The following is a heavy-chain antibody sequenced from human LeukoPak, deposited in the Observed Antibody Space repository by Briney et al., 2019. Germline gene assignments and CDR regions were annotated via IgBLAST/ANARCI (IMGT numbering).Heavy chain of an antibody. D-gene: IGHD6-13*01. CDR3: AKDVGGRSVSSSWYGY. CDR2: ISYDGSNK. V-gene: IGHV3-30*18. CDR1: GFTFSSYG. J-gene: IGHJ4*02. Sequence: GGSLRLSCAASGFTFSSYGMHWVRQAPGKGLEWVAVISYDGSNKYYADSVKGRFTISRDNSKNTLYLQMNSLRAEDTAVYYCAKDVGGRSVSSSWYGYWGQGTLVTVSS.